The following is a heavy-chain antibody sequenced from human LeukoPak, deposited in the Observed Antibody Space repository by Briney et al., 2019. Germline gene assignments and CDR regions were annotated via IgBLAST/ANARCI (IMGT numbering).Heavy chain of an antibody. Sequence: GESLKISCKGSGYSFTGHWIGWVRQVPGKGLEWMGIIYPGDSDTIYSPSFQGHVTISADKSSSTAYLEWSSLKASDTAMYYCARDRDGYNLGFWGQGTMVTVSS. J-gene: IGHJ3*01. V-gene: IGHV5-51*01. CDR2: IYPGDSDT. CDR3: ARDRDGYNLGF. D-gene: IGHD5-24*01. CDR1: GYSFTGHW.